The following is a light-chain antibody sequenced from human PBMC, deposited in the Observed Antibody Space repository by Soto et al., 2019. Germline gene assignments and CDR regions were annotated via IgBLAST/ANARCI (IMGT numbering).Light chain of an antibody. CDR2: AAS. CDR3: QQSYSTPIT. CDR1: QSISSY. V-gene: IGKV1-39*01. J-gene: IGKJ5*01. Sequence: DIQMTQSPSSLSASVGDRVTITCRASQSISSYLNWYQQKPGKAPKLLIYAASSLQSGVPSRFSGCGSVTDCTLTLSSLQPEDFATYYCQQSYSTPITFGQGTRLEIK.